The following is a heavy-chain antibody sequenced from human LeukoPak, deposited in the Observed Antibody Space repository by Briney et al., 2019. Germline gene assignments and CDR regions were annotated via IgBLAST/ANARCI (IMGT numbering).Heavy chain of an antibody. D-gene: IGHD4-17*01. V-gene: IGHV4-34*01. CDR1: GGSSSGYY. CDR2: INHSGST. J-gene: IGHJ4*02. Sequence: PSETLSLTCAVYGGSSSGYYWSWIRQPPGKGLEWIGEINHSGSTNYNPSLKSRVTISVDTSKNQFSLKLSSVTAADTAVYYCASSYAHTFDYWGQGTLVTVSS. CDR3: ASSYAHTFDY.